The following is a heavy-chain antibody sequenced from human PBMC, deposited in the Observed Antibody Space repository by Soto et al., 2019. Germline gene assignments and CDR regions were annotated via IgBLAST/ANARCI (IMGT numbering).Heavy chain of an antibody. CDR1: GGSIRSNNW. V-gene: IGHV4-4*02. J-gene: IGHJ4*02. CDR2: IYYSGST. D-gene: IGHD6-13*01. Sequence: QMQLQESGPGLVKPSGTLSLTCAVSGGSIRSNNWWSWVRQPPGKGMEWIGEIYYSGSTNYNPSLKSRVTISVDKSKNQRSLELTSVTAADTAVYYCARDMDSRTQFDYWGQGTLVTVSS. CDR3: ARDMDSRTQFDY.